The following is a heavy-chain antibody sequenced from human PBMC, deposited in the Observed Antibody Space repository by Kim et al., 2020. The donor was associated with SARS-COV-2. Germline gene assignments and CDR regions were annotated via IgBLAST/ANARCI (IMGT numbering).Heavy chain of an antibody. D-gene: IGHD6-13*01. V-gene: IGHV4-39*01. CDR1: GGSISSSSYY. J-gene: IGHJ2*01. Sequence: SETLSLTCTVSGGSISSSSYYWGWIRQPPGKGLEWIGSIYYSGSTYYNPSLKSRVTISVDTSKNQFSLKLSSVTAADTAVYYCARNQASIAAAGSLRWYFDLWGRGTLVTVSS. CDR2: IYYSGST. CDR3: ARNQASIAAAGSLRWYFDL.